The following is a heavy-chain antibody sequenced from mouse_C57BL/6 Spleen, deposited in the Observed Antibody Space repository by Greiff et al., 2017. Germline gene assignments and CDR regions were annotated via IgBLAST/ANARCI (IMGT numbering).Heavy chain of an antibody. V-gene: IGHV3-6*01. D-gene: IGHD2-2*01. CDR3: ARARGLASMDY. CDR2: ISYDGSN. Sequence: EVQLQESGPGLVKPSQSLSLTCSVTGYSITSGYYWYWIRQFPGNILEWMGYISYDGSNNYNPTLKNRISITSDTSKNQFFLKLNSLTAEDAATYYCARARGLASMDYWGQGTSGTVSS. J-gene: IGHJ4*01. CDR1: GYSITSGYY.